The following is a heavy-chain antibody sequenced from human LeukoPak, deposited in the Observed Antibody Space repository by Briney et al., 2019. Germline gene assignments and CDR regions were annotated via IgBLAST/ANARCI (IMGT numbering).Heavy chain of an antibody. V-gene: IGHV3-74*01. D-gene: IGHD1-26*01. Sequence: GGSLRLSCAASADTFSSNRMHWVRQAPGKGLVWVSRINPDGTSKTYADSVKGRFTISRNNAKNTLYLQMNRLRAEDTAVYYCARGDYRGNYLVYWGQGTLVTVSS. J-gene: IGHJ4*02. CDR2: INPDGTSK. CDR1: ADTFSSNR. CDR3: ARGDYRGNYLVY.